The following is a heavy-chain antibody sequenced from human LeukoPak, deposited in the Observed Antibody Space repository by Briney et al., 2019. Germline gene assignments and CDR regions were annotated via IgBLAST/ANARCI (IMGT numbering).Heavy chain of an antibody. J-gene: IGHJ6*03. CDR3: ARHGFEYLVDTNMHYYYMDV. D-gene: IGHD6-6*01. CDR1: GFTFSSYS. CDR2: MNDRGTT. Sequence: KSGGSLRLSCAASGFTFSSYSMNWVRQAPGKGLEWIGEMNDRGTTNRNPSLRSRVTMSVDPSQNQFSLTLNSVTAADTAVYFCARHGFEYLVDTNMHYYYMDVWGKGTTVTVSS. V-gene: IGHV4-34*01.